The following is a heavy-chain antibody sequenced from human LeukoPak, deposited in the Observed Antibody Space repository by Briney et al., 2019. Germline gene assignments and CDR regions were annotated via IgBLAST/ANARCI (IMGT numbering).Heavy chain of an antibody. CDR3: AKDGRVVAVQAAYLN. Sequence: PGGSLRLSCAASGFTFSDYYMSWIRQAPGKGLEWVSSISSSDNTIYYTDSVKGRFTISRDNSKNTLDLQMNSLRAEDTAVYYCAKDGRVVAVQAAYLNWGQGTLVTVGS. V-gene: IGHV3-11*01. CDR1: GFTFSDYY. J-gene: IGHJ4*02. D-gene: IGHD2-2*01. CDR2: ISSSDNTI.